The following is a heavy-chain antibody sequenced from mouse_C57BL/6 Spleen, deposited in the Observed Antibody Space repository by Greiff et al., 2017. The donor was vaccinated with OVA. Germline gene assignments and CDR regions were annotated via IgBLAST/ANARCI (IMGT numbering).Heavy chain of an antibody. J-gene: IGHJ4*01. CDR3: ARRGLLRSYYAMDY. V-gene: IGHV1-50*01. CDR1: GYTFTSYW. CDR2: IDPSDSYT. Sequence: VQLQQPGAELVKPGASVKLSCKASGYTFTSYWMQWVKQRPGQGLEWIGEIDPSDSYTNYNQKFKGKATLTVDTSSSTAYMQLSSLTSEDSAVYYCARRGLLRSYYAMDYWGQGTSVTVSS. D-gene: IGHD1-1*01.